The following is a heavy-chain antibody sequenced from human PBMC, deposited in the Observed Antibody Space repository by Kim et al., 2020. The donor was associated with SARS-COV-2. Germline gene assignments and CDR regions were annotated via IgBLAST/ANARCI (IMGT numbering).Heavy chain of an antibody. CDR3: GNSSWYAFDM. D-gene: IGHD6-13*01. V-gene: IGHV3-7*03. CDR2: K. Sequence: KQYVDSVKGRFTISRDNAKKSLYLQMNSLRAEGTAVYYCGNSSWYAFDMWGQGTMVTVSS. J-gene: IGHJ3*02.